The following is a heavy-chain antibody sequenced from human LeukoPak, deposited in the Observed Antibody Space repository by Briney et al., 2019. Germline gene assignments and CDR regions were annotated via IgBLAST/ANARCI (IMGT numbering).Heavy chain of an antibody. CDR3: AKPLYVDIVVLDY. J-gene: IGHJ4*02. D-gene: IGHD5-12*01. CDR1: GFTFSSYW. V-gene: IGHV3-74*01. CDR2: INSDGSTT. Sequence: GGSLRLSCAASGFTFSSYWMHWVRQAPGKGLVWVSRINSDGSTTSYADSVKGRFTISRDNAKNTLYLQMNSLRAEDTAVYYCAKPLYVDIVVLDYWGQGTLVTVSS.